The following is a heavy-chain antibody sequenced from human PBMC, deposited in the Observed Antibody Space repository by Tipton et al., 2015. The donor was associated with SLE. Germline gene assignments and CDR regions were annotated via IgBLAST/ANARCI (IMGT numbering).Heavy chain of an antibody. J-gene: IGHJ4*02. V-gene: IGHV4-31*02. CDR3: ARASSSYDSRIGYSLGYFFDS. CDR2: IYYSGST. D-gene: IGHD3-3*01. CDR1: GGSISGSGYY. Sequence: LRLSCTVSGGSISGSGYYWTWIRHVPGTGLEWLGHIYYSGSTSYNPSLKSRLSISVDTSQNHVSLQLSSVTAADSAVYYCARASSSYDSRIGYSLGYFFDSWGQGTLVTVSS.